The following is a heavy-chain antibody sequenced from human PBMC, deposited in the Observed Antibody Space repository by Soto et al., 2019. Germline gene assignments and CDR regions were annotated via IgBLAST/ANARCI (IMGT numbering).Heavy chain of an antibody. D-gene: IGHD5-18*01. Sequence: SETLSLTCPVSGGSISSYYWSWIRQPPGKVLEWIGYIYYSGSTNYNPSLKSRVTISVDTSKNQFSLKLSSVTAADTAVYYCATLRYSYGLFDYWGQGTLVTVSS. J-gene: IGHJ4*02. CDR3: ATLRYSYGLFDY. CDR2: IYYSGST. CDR1: GGSISSYY. V-gene: IGHV4-59*01.